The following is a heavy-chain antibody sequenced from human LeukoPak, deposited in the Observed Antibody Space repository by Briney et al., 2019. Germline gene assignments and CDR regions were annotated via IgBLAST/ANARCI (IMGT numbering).Heavy chain of an antibody. CDR1: GFTFSSYG. CDR3: AKGVTPVISLQFFDY. V-gene: IGHV3-23*01. D-gene: IGHD4-17*01. J-gene: IGHJ4*02. CDR2: ISGSGLNT. Sequence: GGTLRLSCAASGFTFSSYGMNWVRQAPGKGLEWVSSISGSGLNTYYADSVKGRFTISRDKSKNTLYLQMNSLRAEDTAVYYCAKGVTPVISLQFFDYWGQGTLITVSS.